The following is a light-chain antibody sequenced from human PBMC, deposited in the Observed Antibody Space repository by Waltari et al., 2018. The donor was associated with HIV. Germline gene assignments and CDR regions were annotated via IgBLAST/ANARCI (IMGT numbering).Light chain of an antibody. CDR3: SSYSRSSFEL. Sequence: HSALTQPASVSGSPGQSITISCSGPTSDLPDSNFVSWYQQSPGVAPKLIILEVLSRPSGISNRFSGSKSGATASLTISALRAEDEADYFCSSYSRSSFELFGAGTKVTVL. CDR2: EVL. J-gene: IGLJ3*02. V-gene: IGLV2-14*01. CDR1: TSDLPDSNF.